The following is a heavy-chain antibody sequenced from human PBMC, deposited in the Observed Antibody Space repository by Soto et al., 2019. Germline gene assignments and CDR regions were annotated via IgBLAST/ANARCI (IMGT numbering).Heavy chain of an antibody. CDR3: ARDQSKYYYDSSGYYDY. CDR2: IYHSGST. V-gene: IGHV4-30-2*01. D-gene: IGHD3-22*01. CDR1: GGSISSGGYS. Sequence: SETLSLTCAVSGGSISSGGYSWSWIRQPPGKGLEWIGYIYHSGSTYYNPSLKSRVTISVDTSKNQFSLKLSSVTAADTAVYYCARDQSKYYYDSSGYYDYWGQGTLVTVSS. J-gene: IGHJ4*02.